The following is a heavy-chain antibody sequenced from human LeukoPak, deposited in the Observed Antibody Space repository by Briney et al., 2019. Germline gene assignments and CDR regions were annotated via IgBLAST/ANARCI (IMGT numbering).Heavy chain of an antibody. CDR1: GFTFSSFP. CDR3: ARDRAGGSDY. J-gene: IGHJ4*02. D-gene: IGHD3-10*01. CDR2: ISSSSHAI. Sequence: SGGSLRLSCAASGFTFSSFPLNWVRQAPGKGLEWISFISSSSHAIYYAASVKGRFTISRDNAKNSLYLQMSSLREEDTALYYCARDRAGGSDYWGQGTLVTVSS. V-gene: IGHV3-48*02.